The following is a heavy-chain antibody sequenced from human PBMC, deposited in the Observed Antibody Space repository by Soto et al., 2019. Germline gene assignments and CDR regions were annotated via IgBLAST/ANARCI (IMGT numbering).Heavy chain of an antibody. CDR2: IYYSGST. D-gene: IGHD3-22*01. CDR3: ARETYYYESGAYYYGLDI. J-gene: IGHJ3*02. CDR1: GDSINSYH. V-gene: IGHV4-59*01. Sequence: SETLSLTCTVSGDSINSYHWTWIRLPPGKDLEWIGYIYYSGSTNFNPSLMSRASISVDMSKNQFSLKLSSLTAADTAVYYCARETYYYESGAYYYGLDIWGPGTMVTVSS.